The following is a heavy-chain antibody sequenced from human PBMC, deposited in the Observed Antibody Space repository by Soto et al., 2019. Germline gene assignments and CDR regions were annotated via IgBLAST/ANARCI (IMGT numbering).Heavy chain of an antibody. CDR2: MNPNCGNT. V-gene: IGHV1-8*01. J-gene: IGHJ6*03. CDR3: ARVDYDFWSRYYTTMDV. D-gene: IGHD3-3*01. Sequence: QVQLVQSGAEVKKPGASVKVSCKASGYTFTSYDINWVRQATGQGLEWMGWMNPNCGNTGHAQKIQGRVTMPRNTSICTAYMELSSLRSEDTAVYYCARVDYDFWSRYYTTMDVWGKGTTVTVSS. CDR1: GYTFTSYD.